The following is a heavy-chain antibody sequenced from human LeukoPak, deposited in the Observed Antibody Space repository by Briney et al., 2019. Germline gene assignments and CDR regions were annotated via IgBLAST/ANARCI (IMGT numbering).Heavy chain of an antibody. CDR3: AKDIATGNRLYYFDY. V-gene: IGHV3-9*01. Sequence: GGSLRLSCAASGFTFDDYAMHWVRQAPGKGLDWVSGISWNSGSIGYADSVKGRFTISRDNAKNSLYLQMKSLRAEDTALYYCAKDIATGNRLYYFDYWGQGTLVTVSS. CDR1: GFTFDDYA. D-gene: IGHD1-14*01. CDR2: ISWNSGSI. J-gene: IGHJ4*02.